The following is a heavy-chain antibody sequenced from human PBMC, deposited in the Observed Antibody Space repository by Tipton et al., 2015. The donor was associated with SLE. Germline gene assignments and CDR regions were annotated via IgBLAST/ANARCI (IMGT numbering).Heavy chain of an antibody. D-gene: IGHD3-3*01. CDR1: GGSISSYY. V-gene: IGHV4-4*07. CDR3: ARVGWFLEWLWSFDL. Sequence: LRLSCTVSGGSISSYYWSWIRQPAGKGLEWIGRIYISGSTNYNPSLKSRVTMSVDTSKNQFSLKLSSVTAADTAVYYCARVGWFLEWLWSFDLWGRGPLVTVSS. CDR2: IYISGST. J-gene: IGHJ2*01.